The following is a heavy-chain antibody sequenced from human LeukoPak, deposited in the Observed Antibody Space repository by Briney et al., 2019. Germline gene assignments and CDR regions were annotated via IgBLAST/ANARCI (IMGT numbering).Heavy chain of an antibody. CDR2: INPSGGST. V-gene: IGHV1-46*01. CDR1: GYTFTSYY. D-gene: IGHD3-22*01. Sequence: ASVKVSCKASGYTFTSYYMHWVRQAPGQGLEWMGIINPSGGSTSYAQKFQGRVTMTRDTSTSTVYMELSSLRSEDPAVYYCARSSSTYYYDSSGPYNWFDPWGQGTLVTVSS. CDR3: ARSSSTYYYDSSGPYNWFDP. J-gene: IGHJ5*02.